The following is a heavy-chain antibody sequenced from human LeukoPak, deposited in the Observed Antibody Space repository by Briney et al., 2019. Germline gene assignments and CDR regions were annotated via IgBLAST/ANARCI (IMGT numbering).Heavy chain of an antibody. D-gene: IGHD5-18*01. J-gene: IGHJ4*02. V-gene: IGHV1-69*05. CDR1: GGTFSSYA. CDR2: IIPIFGTA. Sequence: ASVKVSCKASGGTFSSYAISWVRQAPGQGLEWMGGIIPIFGTANYAQKFQGRVTITTDESTSTAYMELSSLRSEDTAVYYCARDSLQRGYSYGYFDYWGQGTLVTVSS. CDR3: ARDSLQRGYSYGYFDY.